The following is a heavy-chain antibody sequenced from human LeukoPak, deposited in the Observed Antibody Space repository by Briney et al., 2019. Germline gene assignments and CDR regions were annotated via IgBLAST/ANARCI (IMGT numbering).Heavy chain of an antibody. D-gene: IGHD6-19*01. Sequence: QPGGSLRLSCAASGFTFSSYAMSWVRQAPGKGLEWVSAISGSGGSTYYADSVKGRFTISRDNSKNTLYLQMNSLRAEDTAVYYCAKDRSSSGWYASFFDYWGQGTLVTVSS. CDR2: ISGSGGST. V-gene: IGHV3-23*01. CDR1: GFTFSSYA. J-gene: IGHJ4*02. CDR3: AKDRSSSGWYASFFDY.